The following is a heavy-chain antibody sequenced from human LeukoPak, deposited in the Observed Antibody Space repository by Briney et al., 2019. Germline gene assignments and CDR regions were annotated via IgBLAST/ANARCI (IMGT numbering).Heavy chain of an antibody. J-gene: IGHJ5*02. V-gene: IGHV3-30*02. D-gene: IGHD3-3*01. Sequence: GGSLRLSCAASGFTFSSYGMHWVRQAPGKGLEWVAFIRYDGSNKYYADSVKGRFTISRDNSKNTLYLQMNSLRAEDTAVYYCAKDDTIFGVAGVFDPWGQGTLVTASS. CDR3: AKDDTIFGVAGVFDP. CDR1: GFTFSSYG. CDR2: IRYDGSNK.